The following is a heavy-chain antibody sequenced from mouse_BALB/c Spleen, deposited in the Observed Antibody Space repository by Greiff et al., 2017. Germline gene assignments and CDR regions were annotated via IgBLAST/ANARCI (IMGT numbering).Heavy chain of an antibody. V-gene: IGHV5-12-2*01. CDR3: ARHHYGSFSWFAY. D-gene: IGHD1-1*01. CDR2: ISNGGGST. J-gene: IGHJ3*01. CDR1: GFTFSSYT. Sequence: EVQVVESGGGLVQPGGSLKLSCAASGFTFSSYTMSWVRQTPEKRLEWVAYISNGGGSTYYPDTVKGRFTISRDNAKNTLYLQMSSLKSEDTAMYYCARHHYGSFSWFAYWGQGTLVTVSA.